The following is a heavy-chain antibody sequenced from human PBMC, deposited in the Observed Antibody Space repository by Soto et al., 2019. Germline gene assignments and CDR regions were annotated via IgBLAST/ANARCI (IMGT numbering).Heavy chain of an antibody. V-gene: IGHV6-1*01. CDR1: GCSLSINTAA. CDR3: ARGVAGSGFDL. Sequence: SQTLSLNFSISGCSLSINTAAWNWIRSSPSRGLEWLGRTYYRSNWRHDYAVSVKSRITVNPDTSKNHFSLQLNSVTPDDTAVYYCARGVAGSGFDLWGQGTPVTVSS. CDR2: TYYRSNWRH. J-gene: IGHJ4*02. D-gene: IGHD6-19*01.